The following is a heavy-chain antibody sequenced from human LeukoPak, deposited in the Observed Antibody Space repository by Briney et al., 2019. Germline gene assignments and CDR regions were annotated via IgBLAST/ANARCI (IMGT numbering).Heavy chain of an antibody. CDR3: ARDKGSGYGLFDY. V-gene: IGHV4-59*01. CDR2: IYYRGST. CDR1: GGSISSYY. J-gene: IGHJ4*02. Sequence: PSETLSLTCTVSGGSISSYYWSWIRQPPGKGLEWIGYIYYRGSTNYNPSLKSRLTISVDTSKNQFSLKLNSVTAADTAVYYCARDKGSGYGLFDYWGQGTLVTVSS. D-gene: IGHD5-12*01.